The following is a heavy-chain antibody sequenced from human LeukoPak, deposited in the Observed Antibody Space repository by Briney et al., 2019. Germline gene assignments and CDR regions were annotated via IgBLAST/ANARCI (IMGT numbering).Heavy chain of an antibody. D-gene: IGHD4-23*01. V-gene: IGHV3-49*04. Sequence: PGGSLRLSCTASGFIFADSAIHWVRQAPGKGLEWLSFIRSKDHGGTTEYAASVKGRFTISRDDSNSIAYLQMNSLIIEDTAVYFCTRDPHYYHGNPHDFWGQGTRVTVSS. CDR1: GFIFADSA. CDR2: IRSKDHGGTT. CDR3: TRDPHYYHGNPHDF. J-gene: IGHJ4*02.